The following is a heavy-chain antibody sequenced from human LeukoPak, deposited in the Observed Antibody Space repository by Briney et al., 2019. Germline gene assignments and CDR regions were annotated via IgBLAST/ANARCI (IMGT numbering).Heavy chain of an antibody. D-gene: IGHD3-16*02. J-gene: IGHJ4*02. Sequence: SETLSLTCAVSGGSISSGGYSWSWIRQPPGKGLEWIGYIYHSGSTYYNPSLKSRVTISVDRSKNQFSLKLSSVTAADTAVYYCARGRLRLGELSLWGQGTLVTVSS. CDR3: ARGRLRLGELSL. CDR1: GGSISSGGYS. CDR2: IYHSGST. V-gene: IGHV4-30-2*01.